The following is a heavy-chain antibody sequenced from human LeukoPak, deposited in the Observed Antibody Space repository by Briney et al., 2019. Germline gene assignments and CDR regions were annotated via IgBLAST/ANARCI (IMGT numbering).Heavy chain of an antibody. D-gene: IGHD4-17*01. V-gene: IGHV3-23*01. Sequence: GGSLRLSCAASGFTFSSYDMSWVRQAPGKGLEWVSAITNSGGSTYYADSVKGRFTISRDNSKNTLYLQMNSLRAEDTAIYYCAKFNRVTTFFYGMDVWGQGTTVTVSS. CDR3: AKFNRVTTFFYGMDV. J-gene: IGHJ6*02. CDR2: ITNSGGST. CDR1: GFTFSSYD.